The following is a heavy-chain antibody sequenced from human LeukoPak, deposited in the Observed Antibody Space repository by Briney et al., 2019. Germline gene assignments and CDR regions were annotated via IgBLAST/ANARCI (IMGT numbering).Heavy chain of an antibody. D-gene: IGHD2/OR15-2a*01. V-gene: IGHV4-4*02. CDR1: NGSINSNNW. Sequence: PSETLSVTCGVSNGSINSNNWWSWFRQLPGKGLEWGGEIDHSGSTNYNPSLKSRVSISVDNSKNQFSLKLSSVTAADTAVYYCARDHRDLLRAFDVWGQGTMVTVS. CDR2: IDHSGST. J-gene: IGHJ3*01. CDR3: ARDHRDLLRAFDV.